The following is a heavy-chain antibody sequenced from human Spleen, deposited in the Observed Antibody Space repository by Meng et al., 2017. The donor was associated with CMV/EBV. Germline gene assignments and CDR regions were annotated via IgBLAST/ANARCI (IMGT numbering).Heavy chain of an antibody. CDR3: ARGWVAGTHFDC. J-gene: IGHJ4*02. CDR2: ISSSGSTI. D-gene: IGHD6-19*01. Sequence: GGSLRLSCAASGFTFSDYYMSWIRQAPGKGLEWVSLISSSGSTIYDADSVRGRFTVSRDNAKNSLYLQMNSLRAEDTAVYYCARGWVAGTHFDCWGQGSLVTVSS. CDR1: GFTFSDYY. V-gene: IGHV3-11*04.